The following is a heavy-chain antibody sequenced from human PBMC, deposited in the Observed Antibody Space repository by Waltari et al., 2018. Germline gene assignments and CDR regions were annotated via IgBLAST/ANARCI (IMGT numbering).Heavy chain of an antibody. D-gene: IGHD2-21*01. J-gene: IGHJ6*03. CDR3: ARIPGYYYHMDV. V-gene: IGHV4-38-2*01. CDR2: IYHSGST. CDR1: GYSISSGYY. Sequence: QVQLQESGPGLVKPSETLSLTCAVSGYSISSGYYWGWIRQPPGKGLEWIGGIYHSGSTDYDPSLKSRVTISVDTSKSQFSLKLSSVTAADTAVYYCARIPGYYYHMDVWGKGTTVTVSS.